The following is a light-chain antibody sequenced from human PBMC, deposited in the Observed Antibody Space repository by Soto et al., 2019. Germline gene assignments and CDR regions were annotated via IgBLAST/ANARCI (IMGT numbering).Light chain of an antibody. CDR3: SSYTSSSTLV. J-gene: IGLJ2*01. CDR1: SSDVGGYNY. CDR2: DVS. V-gene: IGLV2-14*01. Sequence: QSVLTQPASVSGSPGQSITISCTGTSSDVGGYNYVSWYQQHPGKAPKLMIYDVSNRPSGVSNRFSGSKSGNTASLTISGLQAEDDAGYYCSSYTSSSTLVFGGGTKLTVL.